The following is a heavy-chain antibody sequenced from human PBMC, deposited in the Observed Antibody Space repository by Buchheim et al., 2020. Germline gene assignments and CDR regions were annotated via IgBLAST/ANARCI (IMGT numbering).Heavy chain of an antibody. CDR3: ARGLQSQPKAYYGMDV. Sequence: EVQLVESGGGLVQPGGSLRLSCAASGFTFSSYDMHWVRQATGKGLEWVSAIGTAGYTYYPGSVKGRITISSTNAKNSLYLQMNNLRAGDTAVYYCARGLQSQPKAYYGMDVWGQGTT. V-gene: IGHV3-13*04. CDR2: IGTAGYT. CDR1: GFTFSSYD. J-gene: IGHJ6*02. D-gene: IGHD4-11*01.